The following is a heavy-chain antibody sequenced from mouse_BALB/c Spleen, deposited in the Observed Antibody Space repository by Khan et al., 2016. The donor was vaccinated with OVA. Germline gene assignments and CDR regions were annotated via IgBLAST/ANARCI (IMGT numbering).Heavy chain of an antibody. CDR3: LRDGAYHRNDGWFAY. CDR1: GYTFTSYT. Sequence: VQLQQSGAELARPGASVKLSCKASGYTFTSYTIHWIKLRPGQGLEWIGYINPSNGYTNYNPKFKDKATLTADKSSTTAYLQLSSLTSDDSAIYNCLRDGAYHRNDGWFAYWGQGTLVTVSA. D-gene: IGHD2-14*01. CDR2: INPSNGYT. J-gene: IGHJ3*01. V-gene: IGHV1-4*01.